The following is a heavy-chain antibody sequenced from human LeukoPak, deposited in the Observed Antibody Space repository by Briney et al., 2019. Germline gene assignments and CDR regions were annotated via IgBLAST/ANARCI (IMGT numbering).Heavy chain of an antibody. Sequence: GGSLRLSCAASGFTFSSYGMHWVRQAPGKGLEWVAVISYDGSNNYYADSVKGRFTISRDNSKNTLFLQMNSLRAEDTAVYYCAKVGLTVTTILDYFDYWGQGTLVTVSS. D-gene: IGHD4-11*01. J-gene: IGHJ4*02. CDR3: AKVGLTVTTILDYFDY. CDR1: GFTFSSYG. CDR2: ISYDGSNN. V-gene: IGHV3-30*18.